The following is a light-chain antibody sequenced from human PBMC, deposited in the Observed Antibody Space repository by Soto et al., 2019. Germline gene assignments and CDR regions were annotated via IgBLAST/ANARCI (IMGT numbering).Light chain of an antibody. CDR1: NIETKN. Sequence: SYELTQPPSVSVAPGQTARITWGGSNIETKNVHWYQQQPGQAPVLVIYDDRDRPSGIPERFSGSNSGSTATLTISSVEAGDEADYYCQVWDSSRGVFGGGTKVTVL. CDR3: QVWDSSRGV. CDR2: DDR. J-gene: IGLJ2*01. V-gene: IGLV3-21*02.